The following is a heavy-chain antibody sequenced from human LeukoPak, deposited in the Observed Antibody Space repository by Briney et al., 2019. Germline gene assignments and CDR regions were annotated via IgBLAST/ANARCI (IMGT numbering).Heavy chain of an antibody. CDR2: IWYDGSNK. CDR3: ARGHYYTDMLTNYWVRYFDY. J-gene: IGHJ4*02. CDR1: GFTFSSYG. D-gene: IGHD3-9*01. Sequence: RSHRLSCAASGFTFSSYGMHWVCQAPGKGLEWVAVIWYDGSNKYYADSVKGRFTISRDNSKNTLYLQMNSLRAEDTAVYYCARGHYYTDMLTNYWVRYFDYWGQGPLVTVPS. V-gene: IGHV3-33*01.